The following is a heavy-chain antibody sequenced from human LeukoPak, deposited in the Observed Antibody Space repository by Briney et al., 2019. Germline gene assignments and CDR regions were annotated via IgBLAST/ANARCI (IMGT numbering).Heavy chain of an antibody. V-gene: IGHV4-39*01. J-gene: IGHJ6*03. CDR3: ARHAATYSSYYMDV. D-gene: IGHD2-21*01. Sequence: PSETLSLTCTVSGGSISSSSYYWGWIRQPPGKGLEWIGSIYYSGSTYYNPSLKSRVTISVDTSKNQFSLKLSSVTAADTAVYYCARHAATYSSYYMDVWGKGTTVTVSS. CDR2: IYYSGST. CDR1: GGSISSSSYY.